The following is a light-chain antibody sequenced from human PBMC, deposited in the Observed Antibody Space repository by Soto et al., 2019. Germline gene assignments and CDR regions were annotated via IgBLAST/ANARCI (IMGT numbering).Light chain of an antibody. CDR2: AAS. CDR1: QDISNY. V-gene: IGKV1-33*01. Sequence: DIQMTQSPSSLSASVGDRVTITCQASQDISNYLNWYQQKPGKAPNLLIYAASNWETGVPSRFSGSGSGTDFTFTITSLQPEDFATSYCQQYKHLITVGQGTRLEIK. CDR3: QQYKHLIT. J-gene: IGKJ5*01.